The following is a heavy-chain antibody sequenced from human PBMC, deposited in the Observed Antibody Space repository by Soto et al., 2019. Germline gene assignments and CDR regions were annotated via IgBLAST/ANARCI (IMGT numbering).Heavy chain of an antibody. Sequence: ASVKVSCKASGYTFTSYGISWVRQAPGQGLEWMGWISAYNGNTNYAQKLQGRVTMTTDTSTSTAYMELRSLRSDDTAVYYCARGAPEGRYFDWLLSPPFFDYWGQGTRVTVSP. CDR1: GYTFTSYG. V-gene: IGHV1-18*01. CDR2: ISAYNGNT. J-gene: IGHJ4*02. CDR3: ARGAPEGRYFDWLLSPPFFDY. D-gene: IGHD3-9*01.